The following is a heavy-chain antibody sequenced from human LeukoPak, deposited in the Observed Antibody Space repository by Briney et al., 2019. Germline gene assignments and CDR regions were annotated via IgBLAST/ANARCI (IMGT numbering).Heavy chain of an antibody. Sequence: ASVKVSCKASGYTFTGYYMHWVRQAPGQGLEWMGWINPNSGGTNYAQKFQGRVTMTRNTSISTAYMELSSLRSEDTAVYYCARGRGCSGGSCYLRPYNWFDPWGQGTLVTVSS. D-gene: IGHD2-15*01. CDR3: ARGRGCSGGSCYLRPYNWFDP. J-gene: IGHJ5*02. CDR1: GYTFTGYY. V-gene: IGHV1-2*02. CDR2: INPNSGGT.